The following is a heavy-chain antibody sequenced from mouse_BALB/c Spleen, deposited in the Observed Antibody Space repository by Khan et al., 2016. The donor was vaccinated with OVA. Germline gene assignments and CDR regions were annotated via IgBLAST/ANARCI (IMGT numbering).Heavy chain of an antibody. CDR1: GYTFSSYW. CDR2: ILPGSGSR. Sequence: QVQLQQSGAELMKPGASVKISCKATGYTFSSYWLEWVKQRPGHGLEWIGEILPGSGSRNYNEQFKGKATFTADISSKTTYMQLSSLTSEDSAVYYCARVNYGSRDYFDYWGQGTTLTVSS. D-gene: IGHD1-1*01. J-gene: IGHJ2*01. CDR3: ARVNYGSRDYFDY. V-gene: IGHV1-9*01.